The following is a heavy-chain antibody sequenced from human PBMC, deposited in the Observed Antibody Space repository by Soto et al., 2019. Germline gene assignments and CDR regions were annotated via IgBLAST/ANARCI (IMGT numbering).Heavy chain of an antibody. J-gene: IGHJ3*02. V-gene: IGHV4-39*01. Sequence: QLQLQESGPGLVKPSETLSLTCTVSGGSISSSSYYWGWIRQPPGKGLEWIGSIYYSGSTYYNPSLTSRVPISVDTSTNQFPLKLSSVTASDTAVYYCARTPTNSGPPTNFDIWGQGTMVTVSS. CDR3: ARTPTNSGPPTNFDI. CDR1: GGSISSSSYY. D-gene: IGHD3-10*01. CDR2: IYYSGST.